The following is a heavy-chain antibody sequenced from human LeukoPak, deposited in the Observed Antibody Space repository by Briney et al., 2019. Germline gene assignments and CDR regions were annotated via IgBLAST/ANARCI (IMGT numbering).Heavy chain of an antibody. V-gene: IGHV3-21*01. D-gene: IGHD6-19*01. CDR3: ARAWGVAVGGAFDY. J-gene: IGHJ4*02. CDR2: ISSSSSYI. CDR1: GFTFSSYS. Sequence: PGGSLRLSCAASGFTFSSYSMNWVRQAPGKGLEWVSSISSSSSYIYYADSVKGRFTISRDNAKNSLYLQMNSLRAEDTAVYYCARAWGVAVGGAFDYWGQGTLVTVSS.